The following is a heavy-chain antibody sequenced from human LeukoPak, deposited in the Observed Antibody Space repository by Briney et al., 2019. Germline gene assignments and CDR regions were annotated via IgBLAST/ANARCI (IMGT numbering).Heavy chain of an antibody. D-gene: IGHD3-22*01. CDR3: ARESAYYDSSGYYLEYFQH. CDR2: ISYDGSNK. V-gene: IGHV3-30-3*01. CDR1: GFTFSSYA. Sequence: PGGSLRLSCAASGFTFSSYAIHWVRQAPGKGLEWVAVISYDGSNKYYADSVKGRFTISRDNSKNTLYFQMNSLRAEDTAVYYCARESAYYDSSGYYLEYFQHWGQGSLVTVSS. J-gene: IGHJ1*01.